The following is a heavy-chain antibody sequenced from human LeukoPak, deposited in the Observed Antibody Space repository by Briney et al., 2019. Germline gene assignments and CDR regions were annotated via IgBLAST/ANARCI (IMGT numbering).Heavy chain of an antibody. CDR1: GFTFSSYE. J-gene: IGHJ5*02. D-gene: IGHD3/OR15-3a*01. CDR3: ARQIGRLWSDL. Sequence: GGSLRLSCAASGFTFSSYEMNWVRQAPGKGLEWVSYISSSGSTIYYADSVKGRFTISRDNAKNSLYLQMNSLRAEDTAVYYCARQIGRLWSDLWGQGTLVTVSS. V-gene: IGHV3-48*03. CDR2: ISSSGSTI.